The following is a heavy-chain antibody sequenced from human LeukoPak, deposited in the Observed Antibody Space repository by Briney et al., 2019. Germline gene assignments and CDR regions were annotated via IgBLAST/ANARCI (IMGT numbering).Heavy chain of an antibody. V-gene: IGHV3-48*02. Sequence: PGGSLRLACAASGFTFSTYSMNWVRQAPGKGLEWVSYISSSSGTIYYADSVKGRFTISRDNAKNSLYLQMNSLRDEDTAVYYCARDFDSSGYYYDWGQGTLVTVSS. J-gene: IGHJ4*02. CDR2: ISSSSGTI. CDR1: GFTFSTYS. CDR3: ARDFDSSGYYYD. D-gene: IGHD3-22*01.